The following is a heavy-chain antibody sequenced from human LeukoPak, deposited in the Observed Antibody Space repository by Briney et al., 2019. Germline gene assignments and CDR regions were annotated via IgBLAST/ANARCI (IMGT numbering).Heavy chain of an antibody. V-gene: IGHV5-51*01. CDR1: GYSFTNYW. Sequence: GESLKISCQGSGYSFTNYWIGWVRQLPGKGLEWMGIIYPGDSDTRYSPSFQGQVTISADKSISTAYLQWSSLKASDSAMYYCARTVGHNSAWYVGYWGQGTLVTVSS. CDR3: ARTVGHNSAWYVGY. J-gene: IGHJ4*02. CDR2: IYPGDSDT. D-gene: IGHD6-19*01.